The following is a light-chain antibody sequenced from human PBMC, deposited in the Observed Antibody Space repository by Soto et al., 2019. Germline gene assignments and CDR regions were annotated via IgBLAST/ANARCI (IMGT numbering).Light chain of an antibody. Sequence: DIQMTQSPSSVSASVGDRVTITCRASQAIDSWLAWYQQKPGEAPKLLIFTGSLLHSGVPPRFSGSGSGTDFTRTISSLQPEDFAVYYCLQHYTYPRTFGQGTKVEIK. V-gene: IGKV1-12*01. CDR2: TGS. CDR1: QAIDSW. J-gene: IGKJ1*01. CDR3: LQHYTYPRT.